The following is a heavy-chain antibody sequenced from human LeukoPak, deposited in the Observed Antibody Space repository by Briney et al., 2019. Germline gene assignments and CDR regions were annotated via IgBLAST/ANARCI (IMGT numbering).Heavy chain of an antibody. CDR1: GFIFSSYG. Sequence: GGSLRLSCAESGFIFSSYGMHWVRQAPGKGLEWVAVIWYDGSNKYYADSVKGRFTISRDNSENTLYLQLSSLRAEDTAVYYCARDLSVEYFVYWGQCTLVTVSS. J-gene: IGHJ4*02. CDR2: IWYDGSNK. CDR3: ARDLSVEYFVY. V-gene: IGHV3-33*01. D-gene: IGHD4-23*01.